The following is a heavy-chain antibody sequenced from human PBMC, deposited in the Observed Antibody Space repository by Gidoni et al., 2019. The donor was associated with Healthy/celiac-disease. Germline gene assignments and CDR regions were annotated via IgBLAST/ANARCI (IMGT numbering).Heavy chain of an antibody. J-gene: IGHJ6*02. D-gene: IGHD1-26*01. V-gene: IGHV1-69*01. Sequence: QVQLVQYGAEVKKPGSSVKFSCKASGGTFSSYAIIWVRQAPGQGLEWMGGILPIFGTANYAQKFQGRVTITADESTSTAYMELSSLRSEDTAVYYCASYYTGVNDYYGMDVWGQGTTVTVSS. CDR1: GGTFSSYA. CDR2: ILPIFGTA. CDR3: ASYYTGVNDYYGMDV.